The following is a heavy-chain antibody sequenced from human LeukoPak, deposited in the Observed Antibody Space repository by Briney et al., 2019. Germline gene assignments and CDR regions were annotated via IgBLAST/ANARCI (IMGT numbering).Heavy chain of an antibody. D-gene: IGHD3-10*01. CDR3: AKDMNSNGSGSSYNPWGPFDS. Sequence: GGSLRLSCAASGFTFDNYAMHWVRQAPGKGLEWVSGIAWNSGNTGFADSVKGRFTISRDNAENSLYLQMNSLTPEDTAFCFCAKDMNSNGSGSSYNPWGPFDSWGQGTLVTVSS. CDR2: IAWNSGNT. CDR1: GFTFDNYA. J-gene: IGHJ4*02. V-gene: IGHV3-9*01.